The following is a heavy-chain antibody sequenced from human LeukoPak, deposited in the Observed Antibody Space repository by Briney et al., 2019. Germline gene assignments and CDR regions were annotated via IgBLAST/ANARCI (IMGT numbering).Heavy chain of an antibody. CDR2: ISGSSTSGSSSFK. CDR3: ARDWAVID. CDR1: GFIFSSHS. Sequence: GGSLRLSCAASGFIFSSHSMNWVRQAPGKALEWLSYISGSSTSGSSSFKYYADSVKGRFTISRDNAKNSLYLQMKGLRVEDTAVYYCARDWAVIDWGQGTLVTVSS. J-gene: IGHJ4*02. D-gene: IGHD2-21*01. V-gene: IGHV3-48*01.